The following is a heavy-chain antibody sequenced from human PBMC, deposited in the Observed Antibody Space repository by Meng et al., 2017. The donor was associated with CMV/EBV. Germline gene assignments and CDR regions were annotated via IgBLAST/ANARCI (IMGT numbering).Heavy chain of an antibody. CDR1: GGSISSYY. CDR2: IYYSGST. V-gene: IGHV4-59*01. J-gene: IGHJ4*02. CDR3: ARAYPPYSSYPFDY. D-gene: IGHD5-12*01. Sequence: GSLRLSCTVSGGSISSYYWSWIRQPPGKGLEWIGYIYYSGSTNYNPSLKSRVTISVDTSKDQFSLKLSSVTAADTAVYYCARAYPPYSSYPFDYWGQGTLVTVSS.